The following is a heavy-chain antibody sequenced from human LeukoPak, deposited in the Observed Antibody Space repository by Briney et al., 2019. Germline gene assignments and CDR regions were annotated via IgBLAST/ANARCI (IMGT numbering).Heavy chain of an antibody. CDR1: GFTFSRYY. CDR3: TRVFVGDEYSSSGY. D-gene: IGHD6-13*01. CDR2: INSDGRST. V-gene: IGHV3-74*01. Sequence: GGSLRLSCAAPGFTFSRYYMHWVRQAPGKGLVWVSRINSDGRSTTYADSVRGRFTVSRDNAKNTLYLQMNSLKVEDTAMCYCTRVFVGDEYSSSGYWGQGTLVTVSS. J-gene: IGHJ4*02.